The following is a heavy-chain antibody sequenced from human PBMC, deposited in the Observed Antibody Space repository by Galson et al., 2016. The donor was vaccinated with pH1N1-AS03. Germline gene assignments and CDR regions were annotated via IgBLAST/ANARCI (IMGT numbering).Heavy chain of an antibody. J-gene: IGHJ2*01. Sequence: SLRLSCAASGFPFSGYSMNWVRQAPGKGLEWVSGISGSGEMTFYADSVKGRFTISRDTSRNTVYLQMNSLSAEDTAVYICAKDYTGSNWVYNWYFDFWGRGTLVTVSS. V-gene: IGHV3-23*01. CDR1: GFPFSGYS. D-gene: IGHD5/OR15-5a*01. CDR2: ISGSGEMT. CDR3: AKDYTGSNWVYNWYFDF.